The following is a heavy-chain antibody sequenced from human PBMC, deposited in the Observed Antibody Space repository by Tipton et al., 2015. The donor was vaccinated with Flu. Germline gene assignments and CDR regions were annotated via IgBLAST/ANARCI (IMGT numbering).Heavy chain of an antibody. CDR3: ARDGGSERYSCDN. V-gene: IGHV1-46*01. Sequence: QLVQSGAEAKKPVASVKLFCKASGYTFTSYNMHWVRQAPGQGLEWMGIIYPTGGGTYYAQKFQGRVTMTRDRSTSTVYMELSSLRSEDTALYYCARDGGSERYSCDNWGQGTLVTVTA. CDR1: GYTFTSYN. D-gene: IGHD3-10*01. J-gene: IGHJ4*02. CDR2: IYPTGGGT.